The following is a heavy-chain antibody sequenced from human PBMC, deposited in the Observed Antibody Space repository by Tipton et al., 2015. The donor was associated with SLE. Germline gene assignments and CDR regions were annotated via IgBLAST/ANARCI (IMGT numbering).Heavy chain of an antibody. CDR3: AKARFLEWDKGYYFDY. J-gene: IGHJ4*02. Sequence: SLRLSCAASGFTFSSYAMSRVRQAPGKGLEWVSVIYSGGSTYYADSVKGRFTISRDNSKNTLYLQMNSLRAEDTAVYYCAKARFLEWDKGYYFDYWGQGTLVTVSS. D-gene: IGHD3-3*01. CDR2: IYSGGST. CDR1: GFTFSSYA. V-gene: IGHV3-23*03.